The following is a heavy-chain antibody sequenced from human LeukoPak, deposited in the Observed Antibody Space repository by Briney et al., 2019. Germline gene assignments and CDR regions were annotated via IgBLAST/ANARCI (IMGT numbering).Heavy chain of an antibody. CDR2: ISADGGST. Sequence: GGSLRLSCVASRLNFDDSAMHGVRQAPAEGLEWVSLISADGGSTFSADSVKGRFSISRDNSKNSLYLQMSSLRSEDTAMYYCAKESGKFDYWGQGTLVAVSS. J-gene: IGHJ4*02. CDR1: RLNFDDSA. CDR3: AKESGKFDY. V-gene: IGHV3-43*02.